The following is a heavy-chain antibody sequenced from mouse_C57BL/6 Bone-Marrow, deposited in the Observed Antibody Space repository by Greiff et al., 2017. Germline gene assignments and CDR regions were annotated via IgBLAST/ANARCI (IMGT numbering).Heavy chain of an antibody. CDR1: GFTFSSYA. CDR2: ISDGGSYT. J-gene: IGHJ3*01. CDR3: VLRVLLAY. Sequence: EVNLVESGGGLVKPGGSLKLSCAASGFTFSSYAMSWVRQTPEKRLEWVATISDGGSYTYYPDNVKGRFTISRDNAKNNLYLQINHLKSDDPALYYCVLRVLLAYWGQGTLGTVSA. V-gene: IGHV5-4*03.